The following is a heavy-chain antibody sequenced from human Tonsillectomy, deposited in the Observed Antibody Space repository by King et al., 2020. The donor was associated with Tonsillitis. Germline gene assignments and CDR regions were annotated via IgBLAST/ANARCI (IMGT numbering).Heavy chain of an antibody. Sequence: DVQLVESGAEVKKPGESLKISCKGSGYRFTSYWIGWVRQMPGKGLEWMGIIYPSDSDTRYSPSFQGQVTISADKSISTAYLQWSSLKASDTAMYYCARLAWYQWNYGFGWFDPWGQGTLVTVSS. CDR3: ARLAWYQWNYGFGWFDP. CDR2: IYPSDSDT. J-gene: IGHJ5*02. D-gene: IGHD1-7*01. V-gene: IGHV5-51*01. CDR1: GYRFTSYW.